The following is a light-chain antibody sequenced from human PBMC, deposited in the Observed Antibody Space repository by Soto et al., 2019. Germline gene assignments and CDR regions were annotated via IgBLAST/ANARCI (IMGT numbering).Light chain of an antibody. V-gene: IGLV1-40*01. J-gene: IGLJ2*01. CDR1: SSDIGAGYR. CDR3: QSFDKYLSAVV. CDR2: DNT. Sequence: QSVLTQPPSVSGAPGERVTISCTGSSSDIGAGYRVRWYQQVPGTAPKLLIYDNTNRPSGVSVRFSGSKSGTSASLAISGLQAEDEADYHCQSFDKYLSAVVFGGGTKLTVL.